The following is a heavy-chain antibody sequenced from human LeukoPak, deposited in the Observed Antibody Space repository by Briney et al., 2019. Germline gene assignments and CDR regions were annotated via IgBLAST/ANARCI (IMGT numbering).Heavy chain of an antibody. D-gene: IGHD3-10*01. CDR2: ISSSSNHI. CDR1: GFSFSTYA. J-gene: IGHJ6*03. Sequence: PGGSLRLSCAASGFSFSTYAINWVRQAPGKGLEWVSYISSSSNHIYYADSVKGRFTISRDNAKNSLYLQMNSLRAEDTAVYYCARVRGYYYMDVWGKGTTVTISS. V-gene: IGHV3-21*01. CDR3: ARVRGYYYMDV.